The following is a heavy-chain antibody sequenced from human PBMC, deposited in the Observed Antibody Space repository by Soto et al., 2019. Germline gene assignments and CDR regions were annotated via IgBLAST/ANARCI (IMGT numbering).Heavy chain of an antibody. CDR1: GFTFSNFA. Sequence: EVQLVVAGGGLVQPGGSLRLSCAASGFTFSNFAMHWVRQAPGKGLEYVSAISANGGTTYHANSVQDRFTISRDNSNNTVYLEMGSLRTEDMGVYYCARGNSGWHTTNYFDYWGQGTLVTVSS. D-gene: IGHD6-19*01. CDR3: ARGNSGWHTTNYFDY. CDR2: ISANGGTT. J-gene: IGHJ4*02. V-gene: IGHV3-64*01.